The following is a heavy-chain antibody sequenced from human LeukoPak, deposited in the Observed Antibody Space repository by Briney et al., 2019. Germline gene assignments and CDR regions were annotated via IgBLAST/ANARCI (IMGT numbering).Heavy chain of an antibody. J-gene: IGHJ4*02. CDR2: IYYSGST. CDR1: GGSISSSGYY. CDR3: ARALTHSPPLNYDSSGSYYFDY. Sequence: KTSETLSLTCTVSGGSISSSGYYWGWIRQPPGKGLEWIGYIYYSGSTNYNPSLKSRVTISVDTSKNQFSLKLSSVTAADTAVYYCARALTHSPPLNYDSSGSYYFDYWGQGTLVTVSS. D-gene: IGHD3-22*01. V-gene: IGHV4-61*08.